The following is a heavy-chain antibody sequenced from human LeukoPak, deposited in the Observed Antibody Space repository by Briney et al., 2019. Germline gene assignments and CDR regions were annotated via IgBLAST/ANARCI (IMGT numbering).Heavy chain of an antibody. CDR1: GGSISSGSYY. CDR2: IYYSGST. Sequence: SETLSLTCTVSGGSISSGSYYWSWIRQPPGKGLEWIAYIYYSGSTNYNPSLKSRVTISVDRSKNQFSLKLTSVTAADTALYYCARDHDGFDIWGQGTMVTVSS. J-gene: IGHJ3*02. CDR3: ARDHDGFDI. V-gene: IGHV4-61*01.